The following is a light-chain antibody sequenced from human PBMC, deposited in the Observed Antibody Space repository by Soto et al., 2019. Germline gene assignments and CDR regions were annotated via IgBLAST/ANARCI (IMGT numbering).Light chain of an antibody. V-gene: IGKV3-11*01. CDR3: QHRNNRPFS. CDR2: DAS. Sequence: EIVLTQSPATLSLSPGERATLSCRASQSVNNYLAWYQQRPGQAPRLLIYDASNRATGIPARFSGSVSGTDFTLTNSSLGPEDFAVYYCQHRNNRPFSFGPGTKVDIK. CDR1: QSVNNY. J-gene: IGKJ3*01.